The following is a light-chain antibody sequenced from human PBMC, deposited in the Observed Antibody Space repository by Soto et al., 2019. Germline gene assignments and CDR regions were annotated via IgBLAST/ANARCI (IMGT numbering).Light chain of an antibody. V-gene: IGKV3-15*01. J-gene: IGKJ1*01. Sequence: EIVMTQSPATLSVSPGERATLSCRASHSVRSSLAWYQQKPGQAPRLLIHGASTRATGIPGRFSGSGSGTEFTLIIRRLQSEDFGVYYFQQYNEWPEKFGHGTRVEIK. CDR1: HSVRSS. CDR3: QQYNEWPEK. CDR2: GAS.